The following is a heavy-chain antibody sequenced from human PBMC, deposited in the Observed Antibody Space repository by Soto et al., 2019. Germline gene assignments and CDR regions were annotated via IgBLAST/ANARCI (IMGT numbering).Heavy chain of an antibody. Sequence: QVQLVESGGGVVQPGRSLRLSCAASGFTFSSYGMHWVRQAPGKGLEWVAVISYDGSNKYYADSVKGRFTISRDNSKNTLYLQKNSLRAEVTAVSYCAKDPLWFGPNYYYDMDVWGQGTTVTVSS. CDR3: AKDPLWFGPNYYYDMDV. V-gene: IGHV3-30*18. D-gene: IGHD3-10*01. CDR1: GFTFSSYG. CDR2: ISYDGSNK. J-gene: IGHJ6*02.